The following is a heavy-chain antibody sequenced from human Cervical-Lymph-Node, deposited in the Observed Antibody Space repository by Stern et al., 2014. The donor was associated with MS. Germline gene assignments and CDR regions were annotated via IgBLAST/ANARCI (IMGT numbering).Heavy chain of an antibody. J-gene: IGHJ6*02. V-gene: IGHV1-69*01. CDR3: AREFECGGDCPSPMDV. D-gene: IGHD2-21*02. CDR1: GGTFSSYA. Sequence: QVQLVQSGAEVKKPGSSVKVSCKASGGTFSSYAISWVRQAPGQGLEWMGGLLPIFGTANYAQKFQGRVTITADESTSTAYMELSSLRSEDTAVYYCAREFECGGDCPSPMDVWGQGTTVTVSS. CDR2: LLPIFGTA.